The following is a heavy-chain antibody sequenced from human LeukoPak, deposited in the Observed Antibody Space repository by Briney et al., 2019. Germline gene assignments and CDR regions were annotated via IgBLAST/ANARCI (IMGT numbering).Heavy chain of an antibody. J-gene: IGHJ6*03. V-gene: IGHV3-48*01. CDR2: ISSSSSTI. Sequence: PGGSLRLSCAASGFTFSSYSMKWVRQAPGKGLEWVSYISSSSSTIYYADSVKGRFTISRDNAKNSLYLQMNSLRAEDTAVYYCASLMTTATYYYYYYMDVWGKGATVTVSS. CDR3: ASLMTTATYYYYYYMDV. D-gene: IGHD4-11*01. CDR1: GFTFSSYS.